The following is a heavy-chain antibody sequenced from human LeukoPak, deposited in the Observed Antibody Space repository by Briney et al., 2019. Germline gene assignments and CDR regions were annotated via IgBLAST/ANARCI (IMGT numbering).Heavy chain of an antibody. D-gene: IGHD2-2*02. CDR1: GGTFSSYA. Sequence: SVKVSCKASGGTFSSYAISWVRQAPGQGLEWMGGIIPIFGTANYAQKFQGRVTITADESTSTAYMELSSLRSEDTAVYYCARDRYCSSTSCYTYYYYGMDVWGQGTTVTVSS. CDR3: ARDRYCSSTSCYTYYYYGMDV. J-gene: IGHJ6*02. CDR2: IIPIFGTA. V-gene: IGHV1-69*13.